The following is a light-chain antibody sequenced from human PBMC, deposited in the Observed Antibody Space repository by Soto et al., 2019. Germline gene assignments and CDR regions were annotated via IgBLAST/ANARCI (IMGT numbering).Light chain of an antibody. V-gene: IGKV1-17*01. Sequence: DIQMTQSTSYLSSSVGDIVNITCLASQGIRNNVGWYQQKPGKAPERLIYTASNLQTGVPSRFGGSGSGTDFTLTISRLEPEDFAVYYCQQFSSYPLTFGGGTKVDIK. J-gene: IGKJ4*01. CDR2: TAS. CDR3: QQFSSYPLT. CDR1: QGIRNN.